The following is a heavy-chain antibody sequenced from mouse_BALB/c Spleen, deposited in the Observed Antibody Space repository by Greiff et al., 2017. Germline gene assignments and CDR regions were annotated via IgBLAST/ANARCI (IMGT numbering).Heavy chain of an antibody. CDR3: ARGEPYYFDY. V-gene: IGHV5-17*02. CDR2: ISSGSSTI. Sequence: DVQLVESGGGLVQPGGSRKLSCAASGFTFSSFGMHWVRQAPEKGLEWVAYISSGSSTIYYADTVKGRFTISRDNPKNTLFLQMTSLRSEDTAMYYCARGEPYYFDYWGQGTTLTVSS. J-gene: IGHJ2*01. CDR1: GFTFSSFG.